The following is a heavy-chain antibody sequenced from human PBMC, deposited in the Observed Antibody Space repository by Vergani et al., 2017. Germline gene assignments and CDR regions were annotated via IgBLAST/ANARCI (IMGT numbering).Heavy chain of an antibody. J-gene: IGHJ4*02. D-gene: IGHD1-26*01. CDR1: GVIFNYYG. CDR2: IRSDGGNE. V-gene: IGHV3-30*02. CDR3: AKGHSEQIGSPHDYYFDY. Sequence: QVQLVESGGGVVQPGGSLRLSCAASGVIFNYYGINWVRQAPGKGLEWVSFIRSDGGNEMYADSVRGRFTISRDNSKNTVSLEMLSLRTEDTAVYYCAKGHSEQIGSPHDYYFDYWGQGTLVAVSS.